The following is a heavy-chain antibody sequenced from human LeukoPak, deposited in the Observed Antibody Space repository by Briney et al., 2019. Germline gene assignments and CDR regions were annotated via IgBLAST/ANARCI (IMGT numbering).Heavy chain of an antibody. D-gene: IGHD3-3*01. Sequence: PGGSLRLSCAASGFTFSSYWMSWVRQAPGKGLEWVANIKQDGSEKYYVDSVKGRFTISRDNAKNSLYLQMNSLRAEDTAVYYCAREVEYYDFWSGYPRRSYYMDVWGKGTTVTVSS. J-gene: IGHJ6*03. CDR3: AREVEYYDFWSGYPRRSYYMDV. V-gene: IGHV3-7*01. CDR2: IKQDGSEK. CDR1: GFTFSSYW.